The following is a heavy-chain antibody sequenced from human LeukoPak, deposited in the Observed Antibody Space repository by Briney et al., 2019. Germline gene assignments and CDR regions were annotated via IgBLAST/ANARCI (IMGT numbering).Heavy chain of an antibody. CDR3: ARSHSVGYSYGPYYAFDI. Sequence: ASVKVSCKASGYTFTSYGISWVRQAPGQGLEWMGWISAYNGNTNYAQKLQGRVTMTTDTSTSTAYMELRSLRSDDTAVYYCARSHSVGYSYGPYYAFDIWGQGTMVTVSS. J-gene: IGHJ3*02. CDR2: ISAYNGNT. CDR1: GYTFTSYG. D-gene: IGHD5-18*01. V-gene: IGHV1-18*01.